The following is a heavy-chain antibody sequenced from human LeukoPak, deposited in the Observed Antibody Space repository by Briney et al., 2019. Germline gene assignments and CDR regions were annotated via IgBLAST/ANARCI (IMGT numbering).Heavy chain of an antibody. Sequence: SETLSLTCAVYGGSFSGHYWSWIRQPPGKGLEWIGEINHSGGTKYNPSLKSRVTISVDTSKNQFSLKLSSVTAADTAVYYCARTTEGYCRGRSCYSYYYYTDVWGKGTTVTVSS. CDR1: GGSFSGHY. J-gene: IGHJ6*03. CDR3: ARTTEGYCRGRSCYSYYYYTDV. V-gene: IGHV4-34*01. D-gene: IGHD2-15*01. CDR2: INHSGGT.